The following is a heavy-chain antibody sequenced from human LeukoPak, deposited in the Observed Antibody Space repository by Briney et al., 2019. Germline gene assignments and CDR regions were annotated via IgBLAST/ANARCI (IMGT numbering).Heavy chain of an antibody. CDR2: IYTSGST. CDR3: ARADHSTVTTTHFDY. Sequence: SETLSLTCTVSGGSISSGSYYWRWIRQPAGKGLEWIGRIYTSGSTNYNPSLKSRVTISVDTSKNQFSLKLSSVTAADTAVYYCARADHSTVTTTHFDYWGQGTLVTVSS. V-gene: IGHV4-61*02. D-gene: IGHD4-17*01. CDR1: GGSISSGSYY. J-gene: IGHJ4*02.